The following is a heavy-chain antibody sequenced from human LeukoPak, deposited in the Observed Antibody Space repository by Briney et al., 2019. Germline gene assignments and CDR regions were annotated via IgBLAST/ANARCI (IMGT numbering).Heavy chain of an antibody. CDR3: ARDRSGDDDFWSGYYTNYFDP. CDR1: GGSISPYY. CDR2: VSYRGHT. V-gene: IGHV4-59*01. D-gene: IGHD3-3*01. Sequence: PSETLSLTCSVSGGSISPYYWSWIRQPPGKGLEWIGYVSYRGHTNYNPSLESRVTISLDTSKNQFSVKLNSVTAADTAVYYCARDRSGDDDFWSGYYTNYFDPWGQGTLVTVSS. J-gene: IGHJ5*02.